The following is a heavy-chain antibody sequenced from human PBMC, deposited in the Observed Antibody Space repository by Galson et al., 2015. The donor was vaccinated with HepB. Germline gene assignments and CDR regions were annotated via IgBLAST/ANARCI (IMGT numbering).Heavy chain of an antibody. CDR2: IWYDGSKQ. CDR1: GFTFNSHG. CDR3: ARGFLGAFDI. J-gene: IGHJ3*02. V-gene: IGHV3-33*01. D-gene: IGHD3-3*01. Sequence: SLRLSCAASGFTFNSHGMHWVRQAPGKGLEWVAVIWYDGSKQYYADSVKGRFTISRDNSKNTLHLQMNSLRAEDTAVYYCARGFLGAFDIWGQGTMVTVSS.